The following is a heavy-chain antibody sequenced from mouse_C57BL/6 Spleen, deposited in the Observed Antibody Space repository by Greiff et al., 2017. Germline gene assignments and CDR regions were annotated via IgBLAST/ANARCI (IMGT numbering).Heavy chain of an antibody. CDR3: ARAYYDYDDPYYYAMDD. J-gene: IGHJ4*01. V-gene: IGHV2-2*01. CDR1: GFSLTSYG. Sequence: VQLQQSGPGLVQPSQSLSITCTVSGFSLTSYGVHWVRQSPGKGLEWLGVIWSGGSTDYNAAFISRLSISKDNSKSQVFFTMNSPQADDTAIYYCARAYYDYDDPYYYAMDDWGQGTSVTVSS. D-gene: IGHD2-4*01. CDR2: IWSGGST.